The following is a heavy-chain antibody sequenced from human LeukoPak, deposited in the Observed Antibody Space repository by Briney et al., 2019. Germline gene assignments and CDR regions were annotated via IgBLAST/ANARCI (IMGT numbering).Heavy chain of an antibody. CDR3: ATQGRYRGVISQYYYYMDV. D-gene: IGHD3-10*01. CDR1: GFTFKNYG. J-gene: IGHJ6*03. CDR2: IRYDGSNK. Sequence: GGSLRLSCAASGFTFKNYGMHWVRQAPGKGLEWVAFIRYDGSNKYYAESVKGRFTISRDNSKNTLYLQMNSLRPEDTAVYYCATQGRYRGVISQYYYYMDVWGKGTTVTISS. V-gene: IGHV3-30*02.